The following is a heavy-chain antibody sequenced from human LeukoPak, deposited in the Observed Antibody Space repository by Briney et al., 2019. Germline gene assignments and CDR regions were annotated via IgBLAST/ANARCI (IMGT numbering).Heavy chain of an antibody. V-gene: IGHV3-73*01. CDR1: GFTFSGSA. Sequence: GGALRLSCAASGFTFSGSAMHWVREAFGKGLEWVGRIRSKANSYATAYAASVKGRFTISRDDSKNTAYLQMNSLKTEDTAVYYCTPVKYGSGSYSRHNWFDPWGQGTLVTVSS. J-gene: IGHJ5*02. CDR2: IRSKANSYAT. CDR3: TPVKYGSGSYSRHNWFDP. D-gene: IGHD3-10*01.